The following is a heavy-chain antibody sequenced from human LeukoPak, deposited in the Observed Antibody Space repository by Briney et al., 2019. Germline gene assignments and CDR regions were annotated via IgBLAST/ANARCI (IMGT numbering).Heavy chain of an antibody. V-gene: IGHV1-69*13. CDR2: IIPIFGTA. CDR1: GGTFSSYA. Sequence: SVKVSCKASGGTFSSYAISWVRQAPGQGLEWMGGIIPIFGTANYAQKFQGRVTITADESTSTAYMELSSLRSDDTAVYYCARGGYDFVYYYYGMDVWGQGTTVTVSS. D-gene: IGHD3-3*01. CDR3: ARGGYDFVYYYYGMDV. J-gene: IGHJ6*02.